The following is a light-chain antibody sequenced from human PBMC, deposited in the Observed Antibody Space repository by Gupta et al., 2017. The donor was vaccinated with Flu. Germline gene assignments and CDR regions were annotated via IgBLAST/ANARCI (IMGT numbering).Light chain of an antibody. V-gene: IGLV3-25*03. J-gene: IGLJ1*01. CDR2: KDT. Sequence: GQTARITGSGDALTNKYVYWFQQKPGQAPELLIYKDTERPSGIPERFSASGSGTTVTLTISGVQAEDEADYYCQSADSTSTYYVFGAGTKVTVL. CDR1: ALTNKY. CDR3: QSADSTSTYYV.